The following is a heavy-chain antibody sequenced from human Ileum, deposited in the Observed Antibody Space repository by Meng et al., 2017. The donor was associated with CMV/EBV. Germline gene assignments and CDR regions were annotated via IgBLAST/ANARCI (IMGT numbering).Heavy chain of an antibody. CDR3: ARGVYSYDAS. D-gene: IGHD5-18*01. CDR2: IYSTGST. J-gene: IGHJ4*02. CDR1: VGSISRSTYY. V-gene: IGHV4-39*07. Sequence: QVQLQESGPGLVKPSETPALTSTVSVGSISRSTYYWGWIRQPPGKGLEWIGSIYSTGSTYYNPSLKSRLTISIDTSNNQFSLKLTSMTAADTAVYYCARGVYSYDASWGQGTLVTVSS.